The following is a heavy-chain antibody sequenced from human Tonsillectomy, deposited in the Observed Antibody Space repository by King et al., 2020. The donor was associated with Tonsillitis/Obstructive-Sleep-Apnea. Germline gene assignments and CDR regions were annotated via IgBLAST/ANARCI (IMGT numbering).Heavy chain of an antibody. V-gene: IGHV2-5*02. CDR1: GFSLSTSGVG. CDR2: IYRADDK. CDR3: AHRTYMRSSTFDY. J-gene: IGHJ4*02. Sequence: TLKESGPTLVKPTQTLTLTCTFSGFSLSTSGVGVGWVRQPPGKSLDWLALIYRADDKCFTPSLKRRLTITNDTSRNQVVLTITNMDPVDTATYYCAHRTYMRSSTFDYGGQGTLVTVSS. D-gene: IGHD6-6*01.